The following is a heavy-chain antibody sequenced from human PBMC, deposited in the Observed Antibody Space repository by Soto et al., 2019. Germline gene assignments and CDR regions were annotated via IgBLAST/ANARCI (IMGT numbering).Heavy chain of an antibody. V-gene: IGHV4-4*02. Sequence: SETLSLTCDVSRYSINNTNWWSWVRQPPGGGLEWIGELHHGGSTNYNPSLESRVTFSVDISKNQFFLKLSSVTAADTAVYYCTKNSAYALDYWGQRTLVTVAS. CDR2: LHHGGST. CDR3: TKNSAYALDY. D-gene: IGHD5-12*01. J-gene: IGHJ4*02. CDR1: RYSINNTNW.